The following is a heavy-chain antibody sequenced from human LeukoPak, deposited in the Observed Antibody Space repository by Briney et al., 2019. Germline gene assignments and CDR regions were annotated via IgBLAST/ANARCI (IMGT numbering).Heavy chain of an antibody. Sequence: ASVKVSCKASGYTFTGYYMHWVRQAPGQGLEWMGWINPNSGGTNYAQKFQGRVTMTRDTSISTAYMELSRLRSDGTAVYYCARDITVTHLYYYGMDVWGQGTTVTVSS. CDR3: ARDITVTHLYYYGMDV. CDR2: INPNSGGT. J-gene: IGHJ6*02. D-gene: IGHD4-17*01. CDR1: GYTFTGYY. V-gene: IGHV1-2*02.